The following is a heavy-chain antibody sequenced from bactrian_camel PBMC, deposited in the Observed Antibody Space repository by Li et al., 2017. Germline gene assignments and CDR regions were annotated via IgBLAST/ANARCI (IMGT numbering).Heavy chain of an antibody. V-gene: IGHV3S10*01. J-gene: IGHJ4*01. CDR2: IFGRSRT. Sequence: DVQLVESGGGSVQEGQSLRLSCAISGYATSHYCIAWFRLSPGKEREGVAHIFGRSRTFYAESVKGRFTVSRDNANNTVNLMMNSLKPEDTAMYYCAANFGLYCSGPYLARRVNFEGQGTQVTVS. CDR1: GYATSHYC. D-gene: IGHD2*01.